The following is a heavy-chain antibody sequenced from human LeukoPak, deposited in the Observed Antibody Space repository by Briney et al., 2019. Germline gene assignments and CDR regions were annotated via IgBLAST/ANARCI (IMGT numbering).Heavy chain of an antibody. V-gene: IGHV3-49*04. CDR3: ARAGKRDIVVVPAAGDY. Sequence: GGSLRLSCTASGFTFGDYAMSWVRQAPGKGLEWVGFIRSKGYGGTPGYAASVRGRFTVSRDDSKGIAYLQMSSLKTEDTAVYYCARAGKRDIVVVPAAGDYWGQGTLVTVSS. D-gene: IGHD2-2*01. CDR1: GFTFGDYA. CDR2: IRSKGYGGTP. J-gene: IGHJ4*02.